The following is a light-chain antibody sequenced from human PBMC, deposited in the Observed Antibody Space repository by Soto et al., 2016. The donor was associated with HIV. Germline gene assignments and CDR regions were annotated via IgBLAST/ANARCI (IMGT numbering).Light chain of an antibody. CDR3: QQYNSYSNLS. V-gene: IGKV1-5*03. Sequence: DIQMTQSPSTLSASVGDRVTITCRAGQSINSWLAWYQQKAGEAPNLLIYKASTSQSGVPSTFSGSGSGTEFTLIISSLQPDDFATYYCQQYNSYSNLSFGGGTKVEIK. CDR2: KAS. J-gene: IGKJ4*01. CDR1: QSINSW.